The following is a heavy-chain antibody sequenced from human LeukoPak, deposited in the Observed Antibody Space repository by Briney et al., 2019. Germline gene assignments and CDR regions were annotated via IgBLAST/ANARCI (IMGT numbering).Heavy chain of an antibody. J-gene: IGHJ4*02. CDR1: GYTFTNNG. V-gene: IGHV1-18*01. Sequence: ASVKVSCKAPGYTFTNNGISWVRQDPGQGLEGMGWISVYNGNTIYAQKFQDRITVTTDTSTSTAYMELRSLRSDDTAVYYCARAQRTGFGESIDYWGQGTLVTVSS. CDR2: ISVYNGNT. D-gene: IGHD3-10*01. CDR3: ARAQRTGFGESIDY.